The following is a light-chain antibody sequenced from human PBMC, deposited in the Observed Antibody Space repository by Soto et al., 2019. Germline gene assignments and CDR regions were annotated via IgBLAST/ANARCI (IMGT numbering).Light chain of an antibody. CDR3: QQYSSAPAWT. CDR1: QRLKSDY. Sequence: EITLTQSPGSLSLSPGERATLSCRASQRLKSDYFAWYQQRRGQAPRLLIYGTSIRASGISDRFSGSGSGTDFTLTISRLEPEDFAVYYCQQYSSAPAWTFGQGTKVEV. V-gene: IGKV3-20*01. J-gene: IGKJ1*01. CDR2: GTS.